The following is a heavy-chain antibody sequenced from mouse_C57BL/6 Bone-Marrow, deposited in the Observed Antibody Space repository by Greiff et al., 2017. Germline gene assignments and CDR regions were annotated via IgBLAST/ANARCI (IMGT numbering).Heavy chain of an antibody. Sequence: EVQLVESGPELVKPGASVKISCKASGYTFTDYYMNWVKQSHGKSLEWIGDINPNNGGTSYNQKFKGKATLTVDKSSSTAYMELRSLTSEDSAVYYCARDGRGEFDYWGQGTTLTVSS. J-gene: IGHJ2*01. CDR2: INPNNGGT. CDR1: GYTFTDYY. CDR3: ARDGRGEFDY. V-gene: IGHV1-26*01.